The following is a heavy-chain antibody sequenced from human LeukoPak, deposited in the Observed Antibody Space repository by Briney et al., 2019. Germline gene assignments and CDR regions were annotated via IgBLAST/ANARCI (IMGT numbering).Heavy chain of an antibody. CDR2: IYWNDDK. J-gene: IGHJ4*02. V-gene: IGHV2-5*01. CDR3: AHSLYAITYYYDSSGYYYFDY. CDR1: GFSLSTSGVG. Sequence: SGPTLVKPTQTLTLTCTFSGFSLSTSGVGVGWIRQPPGKALEWLALIYWNDDKRYSPSLKSRLTITKDTSKNQVVLTMTNMDPVDTATYYCAHSLYAITYYYDSSGYYYFDYWGQGTLVTVSS. D-gene: IGHD3-22*01.